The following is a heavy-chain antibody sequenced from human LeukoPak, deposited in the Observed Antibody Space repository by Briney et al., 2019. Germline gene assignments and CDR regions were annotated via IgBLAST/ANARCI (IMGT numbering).Heavy chain of an antibody. J-gene: IGHJ4*02. Sequence: KPSETLSLTCTVSGGSISNYFWSWIRQPPGKGLEWIGYIYYSGSTNYNPSLKSRVTISIRTSRNQFSLKLSSVTAADTAVYYCARGDTAMVPIEDWGQGTLVIVSS. D-gene: IGHD5-18*01. V-gene: IGHV4-59*01. CDR1: GGSISNYF. CDR3: ARGDTAMVPIED. CDR2: IYYSGST.